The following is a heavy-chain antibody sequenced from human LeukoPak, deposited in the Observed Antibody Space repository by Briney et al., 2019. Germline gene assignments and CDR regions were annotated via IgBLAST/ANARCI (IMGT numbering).Heavy chain of an antibody. J-gene: IGHJ6*02. V-gene: IGHV4-59*01. D-gene: IGHD3-10*01. CDR3: ARVGGSNYYYYGMDV. CDR2: IYYSGST. CDR1: GGSISSYY. Sequence: SETLSLTCTVSGGSISSYYWSWIRQPPGKGLEWIGYIYYSGSTNYNPSLKSRVTISVDTSNNQFSLKLSSVTAADTAVYYCARVGGSNYYYYGMDVWGQGTTVTVSS.